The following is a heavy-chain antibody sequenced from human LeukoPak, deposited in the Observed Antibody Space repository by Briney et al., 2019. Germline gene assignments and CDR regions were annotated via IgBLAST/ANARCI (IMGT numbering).Heavy chain of an antibody. CDR3: AGCSGSYPYYYYYMDV. Sequence: PGGSLRLSCAASGFTVTSNYMSWVRQAPGKGLEWVSVIYSGGSTYYADSVKGRFTISRDNSKNTLYLQMNSLRAEDTAVYYCAGCSGSYPYYYYYMDVWGKGTTVTISS. CDR2: IYSGGST. V-gene: IGHV3-53*01. D-gene: IGHD1-26*01. J-gene: IGHJ6*03. CDR1: GFTVTSNY.